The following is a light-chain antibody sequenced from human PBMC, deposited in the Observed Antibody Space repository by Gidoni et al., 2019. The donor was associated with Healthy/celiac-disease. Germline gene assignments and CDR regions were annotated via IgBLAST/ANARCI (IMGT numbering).Light chain of an antibody. V-gene: IGKV3-20*01. CDR1: QSVSSSY. CDR2: GAS. J-gene: IGKJ1*01. Sequence: EIVLTQSPCTLSLSPGERATLACRASQSVSSSYLAWYQQKPGQAPRLLIYGASRRATGIPDRFSGSGSGTVFILTISRLEPEDFAVYYCQQYGSSPATFXQXTKVXIK. CDR3: QQYGSSPAT.